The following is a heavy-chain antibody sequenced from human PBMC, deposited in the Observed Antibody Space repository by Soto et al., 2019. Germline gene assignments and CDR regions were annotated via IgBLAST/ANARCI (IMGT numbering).Heavy chain of an antibody. CDR2: INAGNGNT. V-gene: IGHV1-3*01. D-gene: IGHD1-26*01. J-gene: IGHJ2*01. Sequence: QVQLVQSGAEVKKPGASVKVSCKASGYTFTNYAMHWVRQAPGQRLEWMGWINAGNGNTKYSQKFQGRVTITRDTAASTAYMELSSLRSEATAVYCCARGGSLYWYFDLWGRGTLVTVSS. CDR1: GYTFTNYA. CDR3: ARGGSLYWYFDL.